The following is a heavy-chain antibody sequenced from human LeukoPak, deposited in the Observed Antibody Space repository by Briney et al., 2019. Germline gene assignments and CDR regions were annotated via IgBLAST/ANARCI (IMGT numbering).Heavy chain of an antibody. J-gene: IGHJ4*02. CDR1: GYTFTDYY. V-gene: IGHV1-2*02. CDR2: INPNSGDT. CDR3: ARDGVSGSYYDGSYFDY. D-gene: IGHD1-26*01. Sequence: ASVKVSCKASGYTFTDYYMHWVRQAPGQGLEWMGWINPNSGDTYYAPKLQGRVTMTRDTSISTAYMELSRLRSDDTAVYYCARDGVSGSYYDGSYFDYWGQGTLVTVSS.